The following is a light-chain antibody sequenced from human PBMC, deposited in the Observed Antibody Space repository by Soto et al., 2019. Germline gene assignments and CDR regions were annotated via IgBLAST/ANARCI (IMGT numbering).Light chain of an antibody. CDR1: SSDVGGYTY. CDR3: SSYTSSSTPG. Sequence: QSVLTQPASVSGSPGQSITISCTGTSSDVGGYTYVSWYQQHPGKAPKLMIYDVSNRPSGVSNRFSGSKSGNTASLTISGLQAEDEADYYCSSYTSSSTPGFGTGTKLTVL. V-gene: IGLV2-14*01. J-gene: IGLJ1*01. CDR2: DVS.